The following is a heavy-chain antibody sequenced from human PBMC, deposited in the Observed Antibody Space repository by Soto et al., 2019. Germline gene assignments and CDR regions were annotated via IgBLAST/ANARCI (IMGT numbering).Heavy chain of an antibody. CDR3: ARDVGYSYGDY. CDR2: ITAGNGNT. V-gene: IGHV1-3*05. J-gene: IGHJ4*02. CDR1: GYTFTSYA. Sequence: QVQLVQSGAEEKKPGASVKVSCKASGYTFTSYAMHWVRQATGQRLEWMGWITAGNGNTKYSQKFQGRVTITRDTSASTAYMELSSLRSEDTAVYYCARDVGYSYGDYWGQGTLVTVSS. D-gene: IGHD5-18*01.